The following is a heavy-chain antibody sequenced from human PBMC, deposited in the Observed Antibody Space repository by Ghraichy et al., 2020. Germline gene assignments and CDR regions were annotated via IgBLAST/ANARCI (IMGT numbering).Heavy chain of an antibody. J-gene: IGHJ3*02. Sequence: ASVKVSCKASGYTFTSYYMHWVRQAPGQGLEWMGWINPNSGGTNYAQKFQGRVTMTRDTSISTAYMELSRLRSDDTAVYYCARQGRVGAKPFDIWGQGTMVTVSS. D-gene: IGHD1-26*01. CDR1: GYTFTSYY. CDR3: ARQGRVGAKPFDI. CDR2: INPNSGGT. V-gene: IGHV1-2*02.